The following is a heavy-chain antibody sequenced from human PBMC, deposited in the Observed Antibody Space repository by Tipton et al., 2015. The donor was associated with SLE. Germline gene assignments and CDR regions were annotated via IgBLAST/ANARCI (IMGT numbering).Heavy chain of an antibody. Sequence: SLRLSCAASGFTFSSYSMNWVRQAPGKGLEWVSYISSSSSTIYYADSVKGRFTISRDNAKNSLYLQMNSLRAEDTAVYYCARGYSSSYNWFDPWGQGTLVTVSS. CDR3: ARGYSSSYNWFDP. CDR2: ISSSSSTI. D-gene: IGHD6-6*01. J-gene: IGHJ5*02. V-gene: IGHV3-48*01. CDR1: GFTFSSYS.